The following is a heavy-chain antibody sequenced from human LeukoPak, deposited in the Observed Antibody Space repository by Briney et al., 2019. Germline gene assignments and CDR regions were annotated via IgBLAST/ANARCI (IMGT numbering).Heavy chain of an antibody. CDR3: ATRGIVVVTATQH. CDR1: GFTVSSNY. D-gene: IGHD2-21*02. J-gene: IGHJ1*01. V-gene: IGHV3-33*08. Sequence: GGSLRLSCAASGFTVSSNYMSWVRQAPGKGLEWVAVIWYDGSNKYYADSVKGRFTISRDNSKNTLYLQMNSLRAEDTAVYYCATRGIVVVTATQHWGQGTLVTVSS. CDR2: IWYDGSNK.